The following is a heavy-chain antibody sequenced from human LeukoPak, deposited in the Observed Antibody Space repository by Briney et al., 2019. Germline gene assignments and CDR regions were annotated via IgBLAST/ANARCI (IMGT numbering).Heavy chain of an antibody. Sequence: SETLSLTCTVSGGSISSYYWSWTRQPPGKGLEWIGYIYYSGSTNYNPSLKSRVTISVDTSKNQFSLKLSSVTAADTAVYYCARESTTGYYFDYWGQGTLVTVSS. CDR1: GGSISSYY. V-gene: IGHV4-59*12. CDR3: ARESTTGYYFDY. CDR2: IYYSGST. D-gene: IGHD2/OR15-2a*01. J-gene: IGHJ4*02.